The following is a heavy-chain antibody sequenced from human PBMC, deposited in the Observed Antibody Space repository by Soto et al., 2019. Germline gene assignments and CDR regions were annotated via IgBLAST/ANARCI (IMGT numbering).Heavy chain of an antibody. Sequence: SETLSLTCAVYGGSFSGYYRSWIHQPPGKGLEWIGEINHSGSTNYNPSLKSRVTISVDTSKNQFSLKLSSVTAADTAVYYCARGGYNWNYGRFRFDYWGQGTLVTVSS. CDR3: ARGGYNWNYGRFRFDY. CDR2: INHSGST. D-gene: IGHD1-7*01. V-gene: IGHV4-34*01. J-gene: IGHJ4*02. CDR1: GGSFSGYY.